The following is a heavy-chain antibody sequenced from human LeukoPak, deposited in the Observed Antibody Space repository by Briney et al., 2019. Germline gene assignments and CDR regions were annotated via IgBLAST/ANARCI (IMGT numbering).Heavy chain of an antibody. CDR1: GLTFRSYD. V-gene: IGHV3-21*01. J-gene: IGHJ3*02. CDR2: ISLTSNDI. CDR3: ARGDTSLQRNDALDI. D-gene: IGHD2/OR15-2a*01. Sequence: PGGSLRLSCAASGLTFRSYDMNWVRQAPGKGLEWVSSISLTSNDIYYAASVRGRFIISRDNAKNLLSLQMNSLRAEDTALYYCARGDTSLQRNDALDIWGQGTMVSVSS.